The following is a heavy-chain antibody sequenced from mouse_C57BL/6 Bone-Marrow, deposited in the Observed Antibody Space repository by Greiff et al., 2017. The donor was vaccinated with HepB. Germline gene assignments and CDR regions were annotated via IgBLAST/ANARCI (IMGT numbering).Heavy chain of an antibody. CDR2: IDPSDSYT. D-gene: IGHD3-3*01. J-gene: IGHJ3*01. CDR1: GYTFTSYW. Sequence: QVQLQQPGAELVKPGASVKLSCKASGYTFTSYWLQWVKQRPGQGLEWIGEIDPSDSYTNYNQKFKGKATLTVDTSSSTAYMQLSSLTSEDSAVYYCASGADRFAYWGQGTLVTGSA. CDR3: ASGADRFAY. V-gene: IGHV1-50*01.